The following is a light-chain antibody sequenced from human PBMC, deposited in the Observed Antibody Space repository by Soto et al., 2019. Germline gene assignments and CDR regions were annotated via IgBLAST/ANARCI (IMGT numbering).Light chain of an antibody. CDR1: SSDVGGYNF. V-gene: IGLV2-14*01. Sequence: QSALTQPASVSGSPGQSITISCTGTSSDVGGYNFVSWHQQHPGKAPKLLIYDVSNRPSGVSDRFSASKSGNTASLTISGLRAENEADYYCISYTTSNTDVFGTGTKLTVL. CDR3: ISYTTSNTDV. CDR2: DVS. J-gene: IGLJ1*01.